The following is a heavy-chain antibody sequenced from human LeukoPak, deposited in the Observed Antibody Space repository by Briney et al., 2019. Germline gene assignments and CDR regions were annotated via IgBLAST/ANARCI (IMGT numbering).Heavy chain of an antibody. CDR3: ARAPTPYFTYYMDV. CDR2: IGSSGSAGGNI. J-gene: IGHJ6*03. D-gene: IGHD2-21*01. CDR1: GFSFSGFG. V-gene: IGHV3-48*02. Sequence: GRSLRLSCAASGFSFSGFGMNWVRQAPGKGLEWISYIGSSGSAGGNIYYAVSVKGRFTVSRDNAKDSLFLQMNSLQDADTAVYYCARAPTPYFTYYMDVWGKGTTVTVSS.